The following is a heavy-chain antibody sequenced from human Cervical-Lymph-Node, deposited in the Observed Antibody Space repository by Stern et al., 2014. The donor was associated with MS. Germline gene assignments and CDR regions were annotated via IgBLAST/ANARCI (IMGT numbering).Heavy chain of an antibody. CDR3: ARGAPPEN. CDR1: GYSFTNYW. Sequence: EVQLEESGAEVKKPGESLKISCKTAGYSFTNYWIGWVRQMPGKGLESRVIINPRDSDTRDSPSSQVQVIISADKSIGTAYLQWRSLKASDSGIYYCARGAPPENWGQGTLVTVSS. V-gene: IGHV5-51*03. J-gene: IGHJ4*02. D-gene: IGHD1-26*01. CDR2: INPRDSDT.